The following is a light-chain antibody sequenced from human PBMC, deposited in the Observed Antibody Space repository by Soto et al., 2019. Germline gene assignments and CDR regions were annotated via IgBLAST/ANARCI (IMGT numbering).Light chain of an antibody. CDR1: QSVSGN. J-gene: IGKJ2*01. Sequence: EIVMTQSPATLSVSPGERAALSCRASQSVSGNLAWYQQTPGQAPRLLIYGASTRATGIPARFSGSGFGTEFTLTISSLKSEDFATYSCQQTYTTPYTFGQGTKLEIK. CDR3: QQTYTTPYT. CDR2: GAS. V-gene: IGKV3-15*01.